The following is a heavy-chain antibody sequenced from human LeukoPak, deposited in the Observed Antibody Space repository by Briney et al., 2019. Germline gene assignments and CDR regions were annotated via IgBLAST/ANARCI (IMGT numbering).Heavy chain of an antibody. CDR1: GFTFRNYW. CDR3: GKGGSPPEALGDTFDV. J-gene: IGHJ3*01. V-gene: IGHV3-74*01. CDR2: ISSDGSST. D-gene: IGHD1-26*01. Sequence: GGSLRLSCAASGFTFRNYWMHWVRQGPGKGLVWVSCISSDGSSTRYADSVKDRFTISRDNAKNTLYLQMNSLRAEDTAVYYCGKGGSPPEALGDTFDVWGQGTMVTVSS.